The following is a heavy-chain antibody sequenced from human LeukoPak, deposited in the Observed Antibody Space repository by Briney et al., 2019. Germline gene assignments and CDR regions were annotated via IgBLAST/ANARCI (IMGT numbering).Heavy chain of an antibody. CDR3: ATARGLHDSMDV. J-gene: IGHJ6*02. CDR1: GYTFTGYY. CDR2: INPKSSAK. V-gene: IGHV1-2*02. D-gene: IGHD1-1*01. Sequence: GASVNVSCKAFGYTFTGYYIHWVRQAPGQGLEWMGLINPKSSAKNYAEKFHGRVTMTRDTTISKAYMERSRLRADDTALYYCATARGLHDSMDVWGQGTTVTVSS.